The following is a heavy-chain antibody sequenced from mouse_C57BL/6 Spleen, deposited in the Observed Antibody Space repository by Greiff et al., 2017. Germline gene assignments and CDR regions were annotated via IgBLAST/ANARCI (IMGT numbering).Heavy chain of an antibody. CDR1: GYTFTSYG. CDR2: IYPRSGNT. Sequence: QVQLQQSGAELARPGASVKLSCKASGYTFTSYGISWVKRRTGQGLGWIGEIYPRSGNTYYNEKFKGKATLTADKSSSTAYMELRSLTSEDSAVYFCARGGIYPRAYWGQGTLVTVSA. CDR3: ARGGIYPRAY. V-gene: IGHV1-81*01. D-gene: IGHD1-1*01. J-gene: IGHJ3*01.